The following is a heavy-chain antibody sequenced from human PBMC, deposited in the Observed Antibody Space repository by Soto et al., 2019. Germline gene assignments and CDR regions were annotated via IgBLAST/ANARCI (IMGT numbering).Heavy chain of an antibody. CDR2: ISGGGGSI. D-gene: IGHD2-2*01. Sequence: EVQLLESGGGLVQPGGSLRLSCVASGFTFTNYAMNWVRQAPGKGLEWVSGISGGGGSIYYSDSVKGRFTISRDNSKNTLYLQMNSLRAEDTAVYYCAKPNLFCSSTSCYDYWGQGTLVTVSS. J-gene: IGHJ4*02. V-gene: IGHV3-23*01. CDR1: GFTFTNYA. CDR3: AKPNLFCSSTSCYDY.